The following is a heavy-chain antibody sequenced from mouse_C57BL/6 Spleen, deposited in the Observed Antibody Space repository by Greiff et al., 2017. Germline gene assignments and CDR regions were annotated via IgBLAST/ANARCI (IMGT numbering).Heavy chain of an antibody. Sequence: VQLQQPGAELVKPGASVKLSCKASGYTFTSYWMHWVKQRPGQGLEWIGMIHPNSGSTNYNQKFKSKATMTVDKSSSTAYMQLSSLTSEDSAVXDCARGKVRPYAMDYWGQGTSVTVSS. V-gene: IGHV1-64*01. CDR1: GYTFTSYW. CDR3: ARGKVRPYAMDY. CDR2: IHPNSGST. J-gene: IGHJ4*01.